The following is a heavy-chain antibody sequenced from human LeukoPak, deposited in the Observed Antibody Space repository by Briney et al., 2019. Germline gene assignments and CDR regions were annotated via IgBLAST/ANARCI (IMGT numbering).Heavy chain of an antibody. V-gene: IGHV4-59*07. CDR1: GGSINNYY. D-gene: IGHD6-13*01. CDR3: ARAGGVYGRSRWYLDWFDP. CDR2: IYYSGST. Sequence: SDTLSLTCNVSGGSINNYYWSWIRQPPGQGLEYIGYIYYSGSTNYNPSLKSRVTIAVDQSKNHFCLKLSSVPAADTAVYYCARAGGVYGRSRWYLDWFDPWGQGTRVSVS. J-gene: IGHJ5*02.